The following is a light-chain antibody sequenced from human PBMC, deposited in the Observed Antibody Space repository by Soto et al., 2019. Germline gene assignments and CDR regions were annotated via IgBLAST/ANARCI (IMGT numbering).Light chain of an antibody. CDR2: DAS. V-gene: IGKV3-11*01. Sequence: EIVLTQSPSTLSFSPVERSTLSFRASQSVSSYLAWYQQKPGQAPRLLIYDASNRATGTPARFSGSGSGTDFTLTISSLEPEDFAVYYCQQRSNWPRFTFGPGTKVDIK. CDR1: QSVSSY. CDR3: QQRSNWPRFT. J-gene: IGKJ3*01.